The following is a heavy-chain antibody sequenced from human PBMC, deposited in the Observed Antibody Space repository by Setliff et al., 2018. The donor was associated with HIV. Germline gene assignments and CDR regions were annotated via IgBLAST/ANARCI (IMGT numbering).Heavy chain of an antibody. J-gene: IGHJ6*02. D-gene: IGHD4-17*01. CDR1: GGTFSSYA. CDR3: ATDYGGAYYYYYYGMDV. CDR2: VIPIFGTA. Sequence: EASVKVSCKASGGTFSSYAISWVRQAPGQELEWMGGVIPIFGTANYAQKFQGSVTITTDESTSTAYMELRSLRSEDTAVYYCATDYGGAYYYYYYGMDVWGQGTTVTGS. V-gene: IGHV1-69*05.